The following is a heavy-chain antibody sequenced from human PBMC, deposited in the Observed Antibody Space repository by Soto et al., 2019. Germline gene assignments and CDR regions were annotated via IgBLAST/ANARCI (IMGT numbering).Heavy chain of an antibody. J-gene: IGHJ3*02. D-gene: IGHD4-4*01. Sequence: QVQLVESGGGLVKPGGSLRLSCAASGFTFSDYYMSWIRQAPGKGREWVSYISSSGSNIYYADSVKGRLTISRDNAKNSLYLQMNSLRAEYTDVYYCARRDYSNYEKLDAFDIWGQGTMFTVSS. CDR1: GFTFSDYY. CDR3: ARRDYSNYEKLDAFDI. CDR2: ISSSGSNI. V-gene: IGHV3-11*01.